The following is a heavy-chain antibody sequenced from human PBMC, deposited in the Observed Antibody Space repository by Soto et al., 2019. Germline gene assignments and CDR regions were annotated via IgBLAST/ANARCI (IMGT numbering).Heavy chain of an antibody. D-gene: IGHD3-10*01. Sequence: QVQLVQSGAEVKKPGSSVKVSCKASGGTFSSYAISWVRQAPGQGLEWMGGIIPIFGTANSAQKFQGRVTITADESTSTAYMELSSLRSEDTAVYYCARSQDVVRGVIAYHFDYWGQGTLVTVSS. V-gene: IGHV1-69*12. CDR3: ARSQDVVRGVIAYHFDY. CDR2: IIPIFGTA. CDR1: GGTFSSYA. J-gene: IGHJ4*02.